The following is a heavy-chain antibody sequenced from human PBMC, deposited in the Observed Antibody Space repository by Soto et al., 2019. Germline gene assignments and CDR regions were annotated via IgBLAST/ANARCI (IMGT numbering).Heavy chain of an antibody. CDR1: GLTFSSYG. Sequence: GGSLRLSCAASGLTFSSYGMHWVRQAPGKGLEWVAVISYDGSNKYYADSVKGRSTISRDNSKNTLYLQMNSLRAEDTAVYYCAKVAGGCSGGSCYSGDPYYYYYYGMDVWGQGTTVTVSS. CDR2: ISYDGSNK. J-gene: IGHJ6*02. CDR3: AKVAGGCSGGSCYSGDPYYYYYYGMDV. V-gene: IGHV3-30*18. D-gene: IGHD2-15*01.